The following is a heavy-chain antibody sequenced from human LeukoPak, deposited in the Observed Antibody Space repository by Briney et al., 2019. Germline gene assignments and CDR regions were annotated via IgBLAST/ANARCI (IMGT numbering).Heavy chain of an antibody. D-gene: IGHD3-22*01. J-gene: IGHJ4*02. CDR1: GFTFSSYA. Sequence: GGSLRLSCAASGFTFSSYAMSWVRQAPGKGLEWVSAISGSGGSTYYADSVKGRFPISRDTSNTTLYLQMNSLRAEDTAVYYCAKVGDYYYDSSGSLDFDYWGQGTLVTVSS. V-gene: IGHV3-23*01. CDR2: ISGSGGST. CDR3: AKVGDYYYDSSGSLDFDY.